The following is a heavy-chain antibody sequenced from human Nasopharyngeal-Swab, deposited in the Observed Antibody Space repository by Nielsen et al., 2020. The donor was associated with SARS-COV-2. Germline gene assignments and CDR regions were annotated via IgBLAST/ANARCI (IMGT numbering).Heavy chain of an antibody. V-gene: IGHV4-59*12. D-gene: IGHD2-2*02. CDR2: IYYSGST. CDR1: GGSISSYY. J-gene: IGHJ5*02. Sequence: SETLSLTCTVSGGSISSYYWSWIRQPPGKGLEWIGYIYYSGSTNYNPSLKSRVTISVDTSKNQFSLKLSSVTAADTAVYYCARGSYIVVVPAAIGFDPWGQGTLVTVSS. CDR3: ARGSYIVVVPAAIGFDP.